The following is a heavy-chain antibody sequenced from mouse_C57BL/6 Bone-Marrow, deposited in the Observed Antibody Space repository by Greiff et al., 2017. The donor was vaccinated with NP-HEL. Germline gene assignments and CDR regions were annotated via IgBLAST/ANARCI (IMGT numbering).Heavy chain of an antibody. CDR1: GFTFSSYG. Sequence: EVKLMESGGDLVKPGGSLKLSCAASGFTFSSYGMSWVRQTPDKRLEWVATISSGGSYTYYPDSVKGRFTISRDNAKNTLYLQMSSLKSDDTAMYYCARPYDGYYVAMDYWGQGTSVTVSS. J-gene: IGHJ4*01. CDR3: ARPYDGYYVAMDY. D-gene: IGHD2-3*01. V-gene: IGHV5-6*01. CDR2: ISSGGSYT.